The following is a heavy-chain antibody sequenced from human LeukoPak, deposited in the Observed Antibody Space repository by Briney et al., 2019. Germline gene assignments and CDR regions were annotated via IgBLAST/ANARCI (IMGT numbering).Heavy chain of an antibody. CDR1: GYTFTSYD. CDR2: MNPNSGNT. V-gene: IGHV1-8*01. Sequence: AASVKVSCKASGYTFTSYDINWVRQATGQGLEWMGWMNPNSGNTGSAQKFQGRVTMTRNASISTAYMELSSLRSDDTAVYYCARAASWNDGDAFDIWGQGTVVTVSS. J-gene: IGHJ3*02. D-gene: IGHD1-1*01. CDR3: ARAASWNDGDAFDI.